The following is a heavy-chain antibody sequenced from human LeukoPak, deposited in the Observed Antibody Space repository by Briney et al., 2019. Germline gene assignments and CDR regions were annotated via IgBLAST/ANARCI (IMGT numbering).Heavy chain of an antibody. CDR1: GASISSGDFY. Sequence: SQTLSLTCSVSGASISSGDFYWTWIRQPPGKGLEWIAEVNQSGSTNYNPSLKSRVTISIDTSKNHFSLKVASVTAADTALYYCARGRSSGYGHLNYWGQGTLVTVSS. V-gene: IGHV4-30-4*08. D-gene: IGHD3-22*01. CDR3: ARGRSSGYGHLNY. J-gene: IGHJ4*02. CDR2: VNQSGST.